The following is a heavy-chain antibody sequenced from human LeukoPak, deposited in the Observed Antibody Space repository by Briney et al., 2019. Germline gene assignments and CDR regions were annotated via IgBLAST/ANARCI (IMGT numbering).Heavy chain of an antibody. Sequence: SETPSLTCTVSGXSISSGGYYWSWIRQHPGKGLEWIGYIYYSGSTYYNPSLKSRVTISVDTSKNQFSLKLSSVTAADTAVYYCARRVDYGSGSKTVGWFDPWGQGTLVTVSS. D-gene: IGHD3-10*01. CDR1: GXSISSGGYY. CDR3: ARRVDYGSGSKTVGWFDP. J-gene: IGHJ5*02. V-gene: IGHV4-31*03. CDR2: IYYSGST.